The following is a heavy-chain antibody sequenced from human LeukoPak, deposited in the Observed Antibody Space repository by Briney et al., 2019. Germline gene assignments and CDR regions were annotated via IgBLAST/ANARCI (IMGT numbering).Heavy chain of an antibody. CDR1: GYSLSYLS. CDR2: FDFENNKM. CDR3: ATDRVYRSSGRSWGFFDY. J-gene: IGHJ4*02. V-gene: IGHV1-24*01. Sequence: GSSVKVSCKISGYSLSYLSIPWVREAPGEGLEWMGGFDFENNKMVYSHKVQGRVTMTEDTSADTAYMELTSLSSKETAVYFCATDRVYRSSGRSWGFFDYWGQGTLVIVCS. D-gene: IGHD6-19*01.